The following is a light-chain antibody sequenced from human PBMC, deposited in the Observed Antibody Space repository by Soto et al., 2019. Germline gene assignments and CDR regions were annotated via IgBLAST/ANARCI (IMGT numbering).Light chain of an antibody. Sequence: QSALTQPASVSGSPGQSITISCIGTNNDVGGFQYVSWYQHRPGNAPKLMIYEVSNRPSGVSDRFSGSKSGNTASLTISGLQAEDEADYYCTSYTTSTTWVFGGGTKLTVL. J-gene: IGLJ3*02. CDR3: TSYTTSTTWV. CDR1: NNDVGGFQY. V-gene: IGLV2-14*01. CDR2: EVS.